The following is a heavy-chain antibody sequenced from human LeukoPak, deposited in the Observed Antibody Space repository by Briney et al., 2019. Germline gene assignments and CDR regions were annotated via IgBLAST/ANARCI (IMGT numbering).Heavy chain of an antibody. CDR1: GFTFSSYW. D-gene: IGHD3-10*01. CDR3: ARGHYYGSGSYYNLWFDP. J-gene: IGHJ5*02. Sequence: GGSLRLSCAASGFTFSSYWMSWVRQAPGKGLEWVANIKQDGSEKYYVDSVKGRFTISRDNAKNSLYLQMNSLRAEDTAVYYCARGHYYGSGSYYNLWFDPWGQGTLVTVSS. CDR2: IKQDGSEK. V-gene: IGHV3-7*01.